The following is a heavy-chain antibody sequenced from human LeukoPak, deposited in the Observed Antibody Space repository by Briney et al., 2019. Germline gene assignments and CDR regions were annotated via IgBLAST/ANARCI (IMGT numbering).Heavy chain of an antibody. Sequence: PGGSLRLSCAASGFTFSSYAMSWVRQAPGKGLEWVALTSFDGSNEYHANSVKGRFTISRDNSKNTLYLQMNSLRAEDTAVYYCARLGYCSGGSCYLRRGYYYYGMDVWGQGTTVTVSS. CDR3: ARLGYCSGGSCYLRRGYYYYGMDV. CDR1: GFTFSSYA. J-gene: IGHJ6*02. D-gene: IGHD2-15*01. CDR2: TSFDGSNE. V-gene: IGHV3-30*03.